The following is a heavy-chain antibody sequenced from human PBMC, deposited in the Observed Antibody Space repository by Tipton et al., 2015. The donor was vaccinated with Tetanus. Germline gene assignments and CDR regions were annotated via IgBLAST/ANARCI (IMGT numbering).Heavy chain of an antibody. CDR2: IYYSGST. J-gene: IGHJ4*02. CDR1: GGSISSSSHY. V-gene: IGHV4-39*01. D-gene: IGHD5-18*01. Sequence: TLSLTCTVSGGSISSSSHYWGWIRQPPGKGLEWIGSIYYSGSTYYNPSLKSRVTISVDTPKTQFSLKLSSVTAADTAVYYCAPSLPLDTAMVSGFDYWGQGTLVTVSS. CDR3: APSLPLDTAMVSGFDY.